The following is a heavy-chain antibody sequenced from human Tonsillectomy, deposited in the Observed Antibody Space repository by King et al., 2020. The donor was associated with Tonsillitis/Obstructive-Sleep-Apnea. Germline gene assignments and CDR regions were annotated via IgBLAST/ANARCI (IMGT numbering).Heavy chain of an antibody. D-gene: IGHD4-23*01. Sequence: SLSPSFSASGFTFSLYWMTFLLPFRSIFLSFFSLLPFPSRTPDYSASVRGRFTLSRDNAKNTLYLEMNSLRAEDTAVYSCAKVVDSGGNSGFDYWGRGTLVTVSS. CDR3: AKVVDSGGNSGFDY. V-gene: IGHV3-74*01. J-gene: IGHJ4*02. CDR1: GFTFSLYW. CDR2: LPFPSRTP.